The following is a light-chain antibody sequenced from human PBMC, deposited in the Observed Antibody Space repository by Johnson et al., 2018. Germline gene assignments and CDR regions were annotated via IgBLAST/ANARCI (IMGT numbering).Light chain of an antibody. CDR3: GTWDSSLSAGNV. CDR2: KNN. J-gene: IGLJ1*01. V-gene: IGLV1-51*02. CDR1: SSNIGNNY. Sequence: QSVLTQPPSVSAAPGQKVTISCSGSSSNIGNNYVSCYQQPQGPPPNSPTNKNNKRPPGFLAGFPASKSAPSPPRAITELQPGDEADYYCGTWDSSLSAGNVFGTGTKVTVL.